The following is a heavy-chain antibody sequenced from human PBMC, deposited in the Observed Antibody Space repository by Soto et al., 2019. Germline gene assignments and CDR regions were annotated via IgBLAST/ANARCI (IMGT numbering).Heavy chain of an antibody. CDR1: EFTFSNHW. CDR3: AKDSGYQLPDNYFYYGLDV. Sequence: AGGSLRLSCIASEFTFSNHWMTWVRQAPGKGLEWVANIKQDGTEKYYVDSVKGRFTVSRDNAKNSLDLQMNSLRPEDTAVYYCAKDSGYQLPDNYFYYGLDVWGQGTTVTVSS. D-gene: IGHD2-2*01. CDR2: IKQDGTEK. J-gene: IGHJ6*02. V-gene: IGHV3-7*01.